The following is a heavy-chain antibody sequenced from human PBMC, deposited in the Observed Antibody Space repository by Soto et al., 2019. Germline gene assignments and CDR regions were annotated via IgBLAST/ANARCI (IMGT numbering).Heavy chain of an antibody. V-gene: IGHV4-39*07. D-gene: IGHD6-25*01. J-gene: IGHJ6*02. CDR1: GGSMSSSSTYY. Sequence: SETLSLTCTVSGGSMSSSSTYYWGWMRQPPGKGLEWIGEIYHSGSTNYNPSLKSRVTISVDKSKNQFSLKLSSVTAADTAVYYCARLIAASGRVYYYGMDVWGQGTTVTVSS. CDR2: IYHSGST. CDR3: ARLIAASGRVYYYGMDV.